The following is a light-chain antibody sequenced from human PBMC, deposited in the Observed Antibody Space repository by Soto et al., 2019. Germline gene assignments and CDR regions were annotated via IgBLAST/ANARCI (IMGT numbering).Light chain of an antibody. Sequence: EIVLTQSPGTLSLSPGERATLSCRASQSVSSSYLAWYQQKPGQAPRLLISGASNRATGIPDRFSGSGSGTDFTVTISRLEPEDFAVYYCQQYGSTPLTFGGGTKVDI. J-gene: IGKJ4*01. CDR1: QSVSSSY. CDR2: GAS. CDR3: QQYGSTPLT. V-gene: IGKV3-20*01.